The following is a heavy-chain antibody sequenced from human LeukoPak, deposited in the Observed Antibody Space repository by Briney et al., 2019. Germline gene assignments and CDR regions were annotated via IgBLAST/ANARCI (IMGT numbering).Heavy chain of an antibody. V-gene: IGHV1-8*01. CDR2: MSPRSGNT. CDR1: GYTFTSYD. CDR3: VGGAPNWGFDY. J-gene: IGHJ4*02. Sequence: ASVTVSCTASGYTFTSYDINWVRQATGHGFEWMGWMSPRSGNTGYAQNFQGRVTMTRDTSISTAYMELSSLRSEDTAVYYCVGGAPNWGFDYWGQGTLVTVSS. D-gene: IGHD7-27*01.